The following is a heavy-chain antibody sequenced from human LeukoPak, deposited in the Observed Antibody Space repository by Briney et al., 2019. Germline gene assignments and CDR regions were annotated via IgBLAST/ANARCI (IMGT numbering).Heavy chain of an antibody. D-gene: IGHD3-22*01. Sequence: GGSLRLSCAASGFTFSSYSMNWVRQAPGKGLEWVSSISSSSSYIYYADSVKGRFTISRDNAKNSLYLQMNSLRAEDTAVYYCARVGVYYYDSSGYLNDYWGQGTLLIVSS. CDR3: ARVGVYYYDSSGYLNDY. V-gene: IGHV3-21*01. CDR1: GFTFSSYS. J-gene: IGHJ4*02. CDR2: ISSSSSYI.